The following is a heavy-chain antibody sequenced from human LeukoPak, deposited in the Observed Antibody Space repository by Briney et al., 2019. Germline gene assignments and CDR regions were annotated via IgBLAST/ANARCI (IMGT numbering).Heavy chain of an antibody. Sequence: ASVKVSCKASGYTFSDYDITWVRQAPGQGLEWMGWISVYNGNINYAQEFQGRVTMTTDTSASTAYMELSSLRSDDTAVYYCARGGVVYYPRIWGQGTVVTVSS. J-gene: IGHJ3*02. CDR1: GYTFSDYD. CDR3: ARGGVVYYPRI. V-gene: IGHV1-18*01. D-gene: IGHD2-8*01. CDR2: ISVYNGNI.